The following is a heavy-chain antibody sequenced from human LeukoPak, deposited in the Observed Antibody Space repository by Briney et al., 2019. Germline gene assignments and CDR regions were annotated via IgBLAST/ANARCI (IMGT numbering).Heavy chain of an antibody. V-gene: IGHV3-23*01. D-gene: IGHD5-24*01. CDR2: LSASGDGT. J-gene: IGHJ4*02. CDR3: AKDPREGYSLTLPYYFDY. Sequence: PGGSPRLSCAASGFTFTSYAMSWVRQAPGKGLEWDSSLSASGDGTFYADSVKGRFTISRDDSMNTLYLQMNSLRTQDTAVYYCAKDPREGYSLTLPYYFDYWGQGTLVTVSS. CDR1: GFTFTSYA.